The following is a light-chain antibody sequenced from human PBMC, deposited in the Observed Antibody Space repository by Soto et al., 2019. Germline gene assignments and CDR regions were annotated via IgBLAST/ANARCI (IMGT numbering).Light chain of an antibody. Sequence: DIPMTQSPSSLSASVGDRVTITCQASQDISNYLNWYQQKPGKAPKLLIYDASNLETGVPSRFSGSGSGTDFTFTISSLQPEDIATYYCQQYDSVPITFGQGTRLEIK. CDR2: DAS. J-gene: IGKJ5*01. CDR3: QQYDSVPIT. CDR1: QDISNY. V-gene: IGKV1-33*01.